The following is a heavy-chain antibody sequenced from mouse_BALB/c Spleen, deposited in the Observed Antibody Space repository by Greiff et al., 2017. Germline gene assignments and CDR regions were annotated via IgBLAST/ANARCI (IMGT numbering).Heavy chain of an antibody. V-gene: IGHV2-9*01. Sequence: QVQLKQSGPGLVAPSQSLSITCTVSGFSLTSYGVHWVRQPPGKGLEWLGVIWAGGSTNYNSALKSRLSISKDNSKSQVFLKMNSLQTDDTAMYYCAKHGDYGDYYAMDYWGQGTSVTVSS. D-gene: IGHD2-4*01. CDR1: GFSLTSYG. CDR3: AKHGDYGDYYAMDY. CDR2: IWAGGST. J-gene: IGHJ4*01.